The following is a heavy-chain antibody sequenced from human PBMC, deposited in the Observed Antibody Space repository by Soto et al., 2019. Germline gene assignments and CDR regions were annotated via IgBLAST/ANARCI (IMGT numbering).Heavy chain of an antibody. CDR2: VYWHDDK. V-gene: IGHV2-5*01. Sequence: QITLKESGPSLVQPTQTLTLTCTFSGFSLTNTGVTVSWIRQPPGKALEWLALVYWHDDKRYNHYLRNSLTIAKDTSKNRVVLTLATVGDVYTATYYCAHSQIVILTGPFDSWGRGTLVTVSS. CDR3: AHSQIVILTGPFDS. CDR1: GFSLTNTGVT. J-gene: IGHJ5*01. D-gene: IGHD3-9*01.